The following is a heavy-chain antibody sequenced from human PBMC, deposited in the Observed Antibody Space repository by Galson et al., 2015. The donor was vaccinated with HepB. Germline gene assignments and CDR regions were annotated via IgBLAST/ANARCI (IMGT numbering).Heavy chain of an antibody. J-gene: IGHJ5*02. V-gene: IGHV4-31*03. D-gene: IGHD5-24*01. CDR1: GYSVTTGGFF. Sequence: TLSLTCSVSGYSVTTGGFFWAWIRHHPRQGLEWIGHIYYAGSTSYNPSLETRVSISVDTSNNQFSLNLTSVTAADSAVYFCARMARKAGWFGPWGQGTLVTVSA. CDR3: ARMARKAGWFGP. CDR2: IYYAGST.